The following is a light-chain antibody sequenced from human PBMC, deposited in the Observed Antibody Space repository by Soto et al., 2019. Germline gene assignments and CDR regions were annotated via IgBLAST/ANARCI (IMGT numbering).Light chain of an antibody. CDR1: QSVSSE. V-gene: IGKV3-11*01. Sequence: EIVLTQFPATLSLSPGERATLSCRASQSVSSEFAWYQQKPGQAPRLLIYDASNRATGIPARFSGTGSGTDFTLTISSLEPEDFALDYCQHRHNFGPGTKVDIK. J-gene: IGKJ3*01. CDR2: DAS. CDR3: QHRHN.